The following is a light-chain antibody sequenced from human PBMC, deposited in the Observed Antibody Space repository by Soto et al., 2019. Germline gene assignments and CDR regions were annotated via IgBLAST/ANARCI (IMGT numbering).Light chain of an antibody. Sequence: DIQMTQSPSTLSASVGDRVTITCRASQSISSWLAWYQQKPGKAPRLLIYDASSLESGVPSRFSGSGSGTEFTLTISSLQPDDFATYYCQQYNSYSGTFGQGTKV. V-gene: IGKV1-5*01. CDR2: DAS. CDR3: QQYNSYSGT. J-gene: IGKJ1*01. CDR1: QSISSW.